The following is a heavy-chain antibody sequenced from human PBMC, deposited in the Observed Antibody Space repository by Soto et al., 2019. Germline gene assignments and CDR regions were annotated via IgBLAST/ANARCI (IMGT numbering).Heavy chain of an antibody. CDR3: ARDLYDILTGYYYYFDY. V-gene: IGHV1-3*01. CDR1: GYTFTSYA. D-gene: IGHD3-9*01. J-gene: IGHJ4*02. CDR2: INAGNGNT. Sequence: QVQLVQSGAEVKKPGASVKVSCKASGYTFTSYAMHWVRQAPGLRLEWMGWINAGNGNTKYSQKFQGRVTITRDTSASTAYMELSSLRSEDTAVYYCARDLYDILTGYYYYFDYWGQGTLVTVSS.